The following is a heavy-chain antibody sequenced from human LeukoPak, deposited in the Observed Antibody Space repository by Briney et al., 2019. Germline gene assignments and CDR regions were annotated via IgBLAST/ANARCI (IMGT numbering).Heavy chain of an antibody. V-gene: IGHV3-74*01. Sequence: GGSLRLSCAASGFTFSSYAMSWVRQAPGKGLVWVSHINGDGSSLSYADSVKGRFTISRDNAKNTLYLQLSNLRVEDTAVYYCARDKGYSQDYWGQGTLVTVSS. CDR2: INGDGSSL. CDR3: ARDKGYSQDY. CDR1: GFTFSSYA. D-gene: IGHD5-18*01. J-gene: IGHJ4*02.